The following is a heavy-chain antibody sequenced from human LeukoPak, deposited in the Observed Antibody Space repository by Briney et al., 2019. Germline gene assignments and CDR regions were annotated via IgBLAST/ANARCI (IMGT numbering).Heavy chain of an antibody. V-gene: IGHV4-59*08. Sequence: SETLSPTCTVSGGSISSYYWSWIRQPPGKGLEWIGYIYYSGSTNYNPSLKSRVTISVDTSKNQFSLKLSSVTAADTAVYYCARRLVYYYGMDVWGQGTTVTVSS. J-gene: IGHJ6*02. CDR1: GGSISSYY. CDR3: ARRLVYYYGMDV. CDR2: IYYSGST.